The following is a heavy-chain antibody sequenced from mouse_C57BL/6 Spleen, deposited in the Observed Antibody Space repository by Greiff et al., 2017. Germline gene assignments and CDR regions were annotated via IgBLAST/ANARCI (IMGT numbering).Heavy chain of an antibody. V-gene: IGHV1-53*01. CDR3: ARSRYGKGAWFAY. CDR1: GYTFTSYW. D-gene: IGHD2-10*02. CDR2: INPSNGGT. Sequence: QVQLQQSGTELVKPGASVKLSCKASGYTFTSYWMHWVKQRPGQGLEWIGNINPSNGGTNYNEKFKSKATLTVDKSSSTAYMQLSSLTSEDSAVYYCARSRYGKGAWFAYWGQGTLVTVSA. J-gene: IGHJ3*01.